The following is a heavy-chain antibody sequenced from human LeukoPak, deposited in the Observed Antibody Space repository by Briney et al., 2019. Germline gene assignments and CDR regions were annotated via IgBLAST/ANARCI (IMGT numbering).Heavy chain of an antibody. CDR2: TSGGGGST. D-gene: IGHD3-22*01. V-gene: IGHV3-23*01. CDR1: GFTFSTNA. J-gene: IGHJ4*02. Sequence: PGGSLRLSCLTSGFTFSTNAMSWVRQAPGKGLEWVSATSGGGGSTHYADSVKGRFTISRDNSKNTLYLQMNSLRADDTAIYYCAKDGTGYSTYYFDYWGQGTQVTVSS. CDR3: AKDGTGYSTYYFDY.